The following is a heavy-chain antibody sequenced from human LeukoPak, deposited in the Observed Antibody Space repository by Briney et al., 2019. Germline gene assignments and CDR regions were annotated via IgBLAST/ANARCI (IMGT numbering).Heavy chain of an antibody. CDR1: GGSFSGYY. CDR2: INHSGST. J-gene: IGHJ5*02. V-gene: IGHV4-34*01. CDR3: AREVDP. Sequence: SETLSLTCAVYGGSFSGYYWIWIRQPPGKGLEWIGEINHSGSTNYNPSLKSRVTISVDTSKNQFSLKLSSVTAADTAVYYCAREVDPWGQGTLVTVSS.